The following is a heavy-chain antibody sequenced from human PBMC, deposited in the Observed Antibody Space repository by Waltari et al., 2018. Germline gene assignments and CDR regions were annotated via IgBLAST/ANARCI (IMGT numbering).Heavy chain of an antibody. J-gene: IGHJ3*02. CDR3: SAYDTYDYDLGNSLHI. V-gene: IGHV3-15*01. D-gene: IGHD3-10*01. CDR1: GLPFPNAR. Sequence: ELQLVESGGGLVKPGGSLRLSCTASGLPFPNARMRWVRQAPGKGLEWVCHIKSRVDGQTIEYAAPVKGRFTISRDDSKDALYLQMNSLKIEDTAVYFCSAYDTYDYDLGNSLHIWGQGTMVTVS. CDR2: IKSRVDGQTI.